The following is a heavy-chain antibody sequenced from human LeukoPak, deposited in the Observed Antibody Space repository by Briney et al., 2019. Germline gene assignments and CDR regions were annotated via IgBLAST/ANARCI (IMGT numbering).Heavy chain of an antibody. V-gene: IGHV4-59*01. CDR2: IYYSGST. Sequence: TSETLSLTCAVYGGSFSGYYWSWIRQPPGKGLEWIGYIYYSGSTNYNPSLKSRVTISVDTSKNQFSLKLSSVTAADTAVYYCASGSSSLFDYWGQGTLVTVSS. J-gene: IGHJ4*02. D-gene: IGHD6-13*01. CDR1: GGSFSGYY. CDR3: ASGSSSLFDY.